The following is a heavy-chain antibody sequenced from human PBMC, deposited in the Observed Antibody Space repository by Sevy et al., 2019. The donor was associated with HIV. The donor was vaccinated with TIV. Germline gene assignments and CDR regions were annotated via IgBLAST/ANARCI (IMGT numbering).Heavy chain of an antibody. J-gene: IGHJ5*02. CDR2: INPNSGGT. CDR1: GYTFTGYY. V-gene: IGHV1-2*02. Sequence: ASVKVSCKASGYTFTGYYMHWVRQAPGQELEWMGWINPNSGGTNYAQKFQGRVTMTRDTSISTAYMELSRLRSDDTAVYYCARVFSPKLGYCSSTSCYRWFDPWGQGTLVTVSS. CDR3: ARVFSPKLGYCSSTSCYRWFDP. D-gene: IGHD2-2*02.